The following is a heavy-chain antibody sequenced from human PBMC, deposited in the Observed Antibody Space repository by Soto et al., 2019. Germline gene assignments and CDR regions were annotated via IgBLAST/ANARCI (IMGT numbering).Heavy chain of an antibody. CDR2: IYNSGST. Sequence: SETLSLTCTVSGGSISTYYWSWIRRPPGKGLEWIGYIYNSGSTHSNPSLKSRVTISVDTSKNQFSLKLSSVTAADTAVYYCARDSGSYGDFDYWGQGTLVTVSS. V-gene: IGHV4-59*01. CDR1: GGSISTYY. D-gene: IGHD1-26*01. CDR3: ARDSGSYGDFDY. J-gene: IGHJ4*02.